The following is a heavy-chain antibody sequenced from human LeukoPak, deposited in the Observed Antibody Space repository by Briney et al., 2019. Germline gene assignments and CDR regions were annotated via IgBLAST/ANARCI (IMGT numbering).Heavy chain of an antibody. Sequence: GGSLRLSCAASGFSFSSYWMGWVRLAPGRGLEWVANMNQDGSGRNYVGSVKGRFTISRDNAKNSLFLQMNSLRVEDTAVYYCARDRTTGIWGMDVWGQGTTVTVSS. D-gene: IGHD1-1*01. J-gene: IGHJ6*02. V-gene: IGHV3-7*04. CDR1: GFSFSSYW. CDR3: ARDRTTGIWGMDV. CDR2: MNQDGSGR.